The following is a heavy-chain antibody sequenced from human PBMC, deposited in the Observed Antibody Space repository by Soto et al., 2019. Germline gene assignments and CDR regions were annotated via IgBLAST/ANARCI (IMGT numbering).Heavy chain of an antibody. CDR3: ASTDSSGYYNFDY. Sequence: SETLSLTCTVSGGSVSSGSYYWSWIRQPPGKGLEWIGYIYYSGSTNYNPSLKSRVTISVDASKNQFSLKLSSVTAADTAVYYCASTDSSGYYNFDYWGQGTLVTVSS. CDR1: GGSVSSGSYY. CDR2: IYYSGST. J-gene: IGHJ4*02. D-gene: IGHD3-22*01. V-gene: IGHV4-61*01.